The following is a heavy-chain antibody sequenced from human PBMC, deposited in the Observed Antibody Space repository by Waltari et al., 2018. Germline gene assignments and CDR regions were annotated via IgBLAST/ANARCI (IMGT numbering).Heavy chain of an antibody. CDR3: ARQFHESVWETFRHYFDN. CDR1: GYTFTSYW. V-gene: IGHV5-51*01. Sequence: EVQLVQSRAEVKTPGESLRISCEASGYTFTSYWIGWVRQMPGKGLEWMGIIYPGDSDARYSPSFQGQVTISADTSINTAYLQWSSLKASDTAMYYCARQFHESVWETFRHYFDNWGQGTMVTVSS. J-gene: IGHJ4*02. D-gene: IGHD3-16*02. CDR2: IYPGDSDA.